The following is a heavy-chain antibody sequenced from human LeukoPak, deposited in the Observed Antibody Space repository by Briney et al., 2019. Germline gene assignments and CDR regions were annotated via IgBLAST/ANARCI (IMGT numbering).Heavy chain of an antibody. V-gene: IGHV1-69*13. Sequence: SVKVSCKASGGTFSSYAISWVRQAPGQGLEWMGGIIPIFGTANYAQKFQGRVTITADESTSTAYMELSSLRSEDTAVCYCASPVAVAGRNAFDIWGQETMVTVSS. J-gene: IGHJ3*02. CDR3: ASPVAVAGRNAFDI. D-gene: IGHD6-19*01. CDR2: IIPIFGTA. CDR1: GGTFSSYA.